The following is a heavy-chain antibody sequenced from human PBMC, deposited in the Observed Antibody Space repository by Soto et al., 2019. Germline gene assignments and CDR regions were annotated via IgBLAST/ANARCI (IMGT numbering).Heavy chain of an antibody. Sequence: EVQLVESGGGLVQPGRSLRLSCAASGFTFDDYAMHWVRQAPGKGLERVSGISWNSGSIGYADSVKGRFTISRDNAKNSLYLQMNSLRAEDTDLYYCAKGGYNWNSYLHYWGQGTLVTVSS. CDR2: ISWNSGSI. D-gene: IGHD1-7*01. CDR1: GFTFDDYA. V-gene: IGHV3-9*01. CDR3: AKGGYNWNSYLHY. J-gene: IGHJ4*02.